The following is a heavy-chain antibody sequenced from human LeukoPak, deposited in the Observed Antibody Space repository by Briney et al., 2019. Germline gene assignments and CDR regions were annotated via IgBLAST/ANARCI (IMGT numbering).Heavy chain of an antibody. V-gene: IGHV3-73*01. Sequence: PGGSLRLSCAASGFTFSGSALHWVRQASGKGLEWVGRIRSKANSYATAYGASVKGRFTISRDDSKNTAYLQMNSLRTEDTAVYFCAKEIYYDSSAFFDYWGQGTLVTVSS. CDR1: GFTFSGSA. CDR3: AKEIYYDSSAFFDY. CDR2: IRSKANSYAT. J-gene: IGHJ4*02. D-gene: IGHD3-22*01.